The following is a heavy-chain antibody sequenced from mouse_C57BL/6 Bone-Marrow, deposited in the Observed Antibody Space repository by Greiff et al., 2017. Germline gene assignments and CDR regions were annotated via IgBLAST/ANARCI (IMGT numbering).Heavy chain of an antibody. Sequence: EVKLQQSGPELVKPGASVKISCKASGYTFTDYYMNWVKQSHGKSLEWIGDINPNNGGTSYNQKFKGKATLTVDKSSSTAYKELRSLTSEDSAVYYGASIGIYYDYWGQGTTLTVSS. CDR3: ASIGIYYDY. V-gene: IGHV1-26*01. CDR2: INPNNGGT. D-gene: IGHD2-14*01. CDR1: GYTFTDYY. J-gene: IGHJ2*01.